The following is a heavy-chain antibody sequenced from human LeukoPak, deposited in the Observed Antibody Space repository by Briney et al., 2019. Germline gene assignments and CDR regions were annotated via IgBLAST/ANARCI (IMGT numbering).Heavy chain of an antibody. V-gene: IGHV3-30-3*01. Sequence: GGSLRLSCAGFSFNVYAMHWVHQAQGKGLEWVAVISYDGSNKYYADSVKGRFTISRDNSKNTLYLQMNSLRAEDTAVYYCASAIAVAGPYFDYWGQGTLVTVSS. J-gene: IGHJ4*02. CDR1: GFSFNVYA. CDR2: ISYDGSNK. CDR3: ASAIAVAGPYFDY. D-gene: IGHD6-19*01.